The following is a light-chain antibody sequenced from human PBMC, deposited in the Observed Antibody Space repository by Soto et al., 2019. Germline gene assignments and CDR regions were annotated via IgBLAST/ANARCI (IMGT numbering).Light chain of an antibody. CDR1: QGIITW. Sequence: DIPMTQSPSSVSASVGDRVTITCRASQGIITWLAWYQQKPGQAPKLLISPASSLQSGVPSRFSGSGSATYFTLTISSLQPEDSATYYCQQANSFPYTFGQGTKLEIK. V-gene: IGKV1-12*01. CDR2: PAS. J-gene: IGKJ2*01. CDR3: QQANSFPYT.